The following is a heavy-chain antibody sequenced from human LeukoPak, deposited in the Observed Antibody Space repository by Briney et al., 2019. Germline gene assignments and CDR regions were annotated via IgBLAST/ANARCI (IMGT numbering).Heavy chain of an antibody. V-gene: IGHV1-18*01. CDR1: GYTFTNYG. Sequence: WASVNVSCKASGYTFTNYGISWVRQAPGQGLEWMGWISGYNGDTRNPQKLQGRITLTTDTSTSTAYMELRSLRSDDTAVYYCARDSYSSSRYEYWGQGTLVTVSS. CDR2: ISGYNGDT. D-gene: IGHD6-13*01. CDR3: ARDSYSSSRYEY. J-gene: IGHJ4*02.